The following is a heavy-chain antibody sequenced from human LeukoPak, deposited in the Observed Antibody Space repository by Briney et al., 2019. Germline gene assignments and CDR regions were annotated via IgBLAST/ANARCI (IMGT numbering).Heavy chain of an antibody. CDR3: ARFKGGTGFDY. V-gene: IGHV4-39*01. CDR1: GGSISTTDFD. Sequence: SETLSPTCAVSGGSISTTDFDWAWIRHPPGQGLEWIATISSSGKSYYNPYLMSRVTISVDTSKNQFSLDVTPVTAADTGLFYCARFKGGTGFDYWGRGILVIVS. J-gene: IGHJ4*02. D-gene: IGHD1-26*01. CDR2: ISSSGKS.